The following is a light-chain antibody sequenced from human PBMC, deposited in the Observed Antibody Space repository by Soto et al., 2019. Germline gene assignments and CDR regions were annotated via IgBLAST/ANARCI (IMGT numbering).Light chain of an antibody. CDR3: AAWDDSLSEV. J-gene: IGLJ1*01. V-gene: IGLV1-47*01. Sequence: QSVLIQPPSASGTPGQRVTISCSGSSSNIGSNSVFWYQQLPGTAPKLLIYRNNQRPSGVPDRFSGSKSGTSASLAISGLRSEDEADYYCAAWDDSLSEVFGTGTKLTVL. CDR1: SSNIGSNS. CDR2: RNN.